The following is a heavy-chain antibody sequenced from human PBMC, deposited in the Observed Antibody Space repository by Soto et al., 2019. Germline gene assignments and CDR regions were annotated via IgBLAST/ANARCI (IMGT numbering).Heavy chain of an antibody. J-gene: IGHJ4*02. Sequence: QVQLMQSGAEVKKPGASVKVSCKASGDTFTDYYIHWVRQAPGQGLEWMGTVNPSGGHTTYAQHFLGRVPMTRDTSTSTLYLELTSLTSDDTAIYYCARGGPVVVVTAALDYGGQGTLVTVSS. V-gene: IGHV1-46*01. CDR1: GDTFTDYY. CDR3: ARGGPVVVVTAALDY. CDR2: VNPSGGHT. D-gene: IGHD2-21*02.